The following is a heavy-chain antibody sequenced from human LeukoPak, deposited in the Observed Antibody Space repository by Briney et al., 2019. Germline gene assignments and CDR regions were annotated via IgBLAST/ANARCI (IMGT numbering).Heavy chain of an antibody. CDR1: GYTFTNYG. J-gene: IGHJ4*02. CDR3: ARALRLEEEYYFDN. D-gene: IGHD4-17*01. CDR2: ISAYNGNT. V-gene: IGHV1-18*01. Sequence: ASVKVSCKASGYTFTNYGITCVRQAPGQGLEWMGWISAYNGNTKYAQKLQGRVTMTTDTSTSTAYMELKSLRSDDTAVYYCARALRLEEEYYFDNWGQGTLVTVSS.